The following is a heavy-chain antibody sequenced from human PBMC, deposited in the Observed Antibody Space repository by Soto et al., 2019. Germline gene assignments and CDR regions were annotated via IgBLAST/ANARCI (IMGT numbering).Heavy chain of an antibody. Sequence: TLTLTCTVSGGSISRGGYYWSWIRQHPGKGREWIGYIYYSGRTYYNPSLKSRVTISVDTSKNQFSLKLSSVTAADTAVYYCARGVRWGQLVRSYFDYWGQGTLVTVSS. CDR1: GGSISRGGYY. J-gene: IGHJ4*02. D-gene: IGHD6-13*01. V-gene: IGHV4-31*03. CDR2: IYYSGRT. CDR3: ARGVRWGQLVRSYFDY.